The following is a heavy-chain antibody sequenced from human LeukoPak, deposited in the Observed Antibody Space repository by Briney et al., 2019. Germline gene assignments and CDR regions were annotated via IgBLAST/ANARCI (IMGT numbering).Heavy chain of an antibody. J-gene: IGHJ4*02. Sequence: PSETLSLTCTVSGGSISSSSYYWGWLRQPPGKGLEWIGSIYYSGSTYYNPSLKSRVTISVDTSKNQFSLKLSSVTAADTAVYYCARDEVIAAAGTGYWGQGTLVTVPS. CDR3: ARDEVIAAAGTGY. CDR1: GGSISSSSYY. D-gene: IGHD6-13*01. CDR2: IYYSGST. V-gene: IGHV4-39*07.